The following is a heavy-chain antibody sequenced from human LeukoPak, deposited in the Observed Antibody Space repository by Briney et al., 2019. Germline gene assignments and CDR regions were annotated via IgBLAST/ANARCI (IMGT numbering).Heavy chain of an antibody. D-gene: IGHD3-3*01. CDR1: GYTFTGYY. V-gene: IGHV1-2*02. CDR2: INPNSGGT. CDR3: ARGAYDFWSGYHPGNNWFDP. Sequence: ASVKVSCKASGYTFTGYYMHWVRQAPGQGLEWMGWINPNSGGTNYARKFQGRVTMTRDTSISTAYMELSRLRSDDTAVYYCARGAYDFWSGYHPGNNWFDPWGQGTLVTVSS. J-gene: IGHJ5*02.